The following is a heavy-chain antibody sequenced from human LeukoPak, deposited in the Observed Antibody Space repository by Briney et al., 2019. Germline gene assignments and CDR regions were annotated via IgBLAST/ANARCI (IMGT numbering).Heavy chain of an antibody. V-gene: IGHV3-66*01. CDR2: IYSGGST. Sequence: GGSLRLSCAASGFTVSSNYMSWVRQAPGKGLEWVSVIYSGGSTYYADSVKGRFTISRDNSKNTLYLQMNSLRAEDTAVYYCASRRDGYNLVDCWGQGTLVTVSS. CDR1: GFTVSSNY. D-gene: IGHD5-24*01. J-gene: IGHJ4*02. CDR3: ASRRDGYNLVDC.